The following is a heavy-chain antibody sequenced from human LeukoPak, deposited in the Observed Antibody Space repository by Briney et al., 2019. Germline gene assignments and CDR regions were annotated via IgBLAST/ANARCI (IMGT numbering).Heavy chain of an antibody. J-gene: IGHJ4*02. CDR3: ARDSRGSSGWNRFDY. CDR1: GFTFRSYE. D-gene: IGHD6-19*01. CDR2: MRSRGCTI. V-gene: IGHV3-48*03. Sequence: GGSLRLSCAASGFTFRSYEMTWVRQAPGKGLECVSYMRSRGCTIYCADSVKGVFTISRDTAKTSLYLQMNSLRAEDTAVYYCARDSRGSSGWNRFDYWGQGTLVTVSS.